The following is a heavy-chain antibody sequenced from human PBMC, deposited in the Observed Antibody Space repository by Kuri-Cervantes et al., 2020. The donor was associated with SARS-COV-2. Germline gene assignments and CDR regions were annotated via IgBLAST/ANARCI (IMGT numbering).Heavy chain of an antibody. CDR2: IRSKAYGGTT. J-gene: IGHJ4*02. CDR3: TGPTYSSSWYSSDWGKC. CDR1: GFNFATYG. Sequence: GESLKISCAASGFNFATYGMHWVRQAPGKGLEWVGFIRSKAYGGTTEYAASVKGRFTISRDDSKSIAYLQMNSLKTEDTAVYYCTGPTYSSSWYSSDWGKCWGQGTLVTVSS. V-gene: IGHV3-49*04. D-gene: IGHD6-13*01.